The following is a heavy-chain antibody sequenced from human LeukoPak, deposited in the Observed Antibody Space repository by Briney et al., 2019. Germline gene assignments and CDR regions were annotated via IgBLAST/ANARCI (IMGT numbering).Heavy chain of an antibody. V-gene: IGHV1-69*05. J-gene: IGHJ6*03. CDR2: SIPIFGTA. CDR3: ARNMDLPVGASHYYFYMDV. Sequence: ASVKLSCKASGGTFSSYAISWVRQAPGQGLEWMGGSIPIFGTANYAQKFQGRVTITTDESTSTAYMELSSLRSEDTAVYYCARNMDLPVGASHYYFYMDVWGKGTAVTVSS. CDR1: GGTFSSYA. D-gene: IGHD1-26*01.